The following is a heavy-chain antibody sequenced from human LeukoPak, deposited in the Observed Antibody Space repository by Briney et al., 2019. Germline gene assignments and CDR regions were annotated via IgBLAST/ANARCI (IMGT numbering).Heavy chain of an antibody. V-gene: IGHV1-18*01. D-gene: IGHD3-16*02. J-gene: IGHJ4*02. CDR1: GYTFTSYG. CDR2: ISAYNGNT. CDR3: ARDRDYVWGSYSSTNFDY. Sequence: ASVKGSCKASGYTFTSYGISWVRQAPGQGLGWMGGISAYNGNTNYAQKLQGRVTMTTDTSTSTAYMELRSLRSDDTAVYYCARDRDYVWGSYSSTNFDYWGQGTLVTVSS.